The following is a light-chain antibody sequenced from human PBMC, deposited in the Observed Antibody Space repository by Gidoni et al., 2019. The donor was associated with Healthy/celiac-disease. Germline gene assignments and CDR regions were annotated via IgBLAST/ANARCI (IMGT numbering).Light chain of an antibody. Sequence: IVMAQSPYSLAVSLRERATINCKSSQSVLYSSNKTNYLAWYQQKPGQPPKLLIDWASTREPGVPDRCSGSGSGTDFTITISRLQAEDVADYYCQQDYSTPWTFGQGTKVEIK. V-gene: IGKV4-1*01. J-gene: IGKJ1*01. CDR1: QSVLYSSNKTNY. CDR2: WAS. CDR3: QQDYSTPWT.